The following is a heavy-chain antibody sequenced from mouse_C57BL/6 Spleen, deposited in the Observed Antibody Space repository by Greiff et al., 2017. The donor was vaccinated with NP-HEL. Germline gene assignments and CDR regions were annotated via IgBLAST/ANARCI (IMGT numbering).Heavy chain of an antibody. CDR1: GFTFSDYY. CDR2: ISNGGGST. J-gene: IGHJ3*01. Sequence: EVQVVESGGGLVQPGGSLKLSCAASGFTFSDYYMYWVRQTPEKRLEWVAYISNGGGSTYYPDTVKGRFTISRDNAKNTLYLQMSRLKSEDTAMYYCARPGYYGSSYVRPWFAYWGQGTLVTVSA. V-gene: IGHV5-12*01. CDR3: ARPGYYGSSYVRPWFAY. D-gene: IGHD1-1*01.